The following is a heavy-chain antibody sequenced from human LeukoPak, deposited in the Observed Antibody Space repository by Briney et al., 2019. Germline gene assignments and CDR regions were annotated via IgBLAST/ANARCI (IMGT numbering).Heavy chain of an antibody. CDR2: IYWDDDK. CDR1: GFSLSTSGVG. CDR3: AHSYCSSTSCYALDY. D-gene: IGHD2-2*01. J-gene: IGHJ4*02. V-gene: IGHV2-5*02. Sequence: SGPTLAKPTQTLTLTCTFSGFSLSTSGVGVGWIRQPPGKALEWLALIYWDDDKRYSPPLKSRLTITKDTSKNQVVLTMTNMDPVDTATYYCAHSYCSSTSCYALDYWGQGTLVTVSS.